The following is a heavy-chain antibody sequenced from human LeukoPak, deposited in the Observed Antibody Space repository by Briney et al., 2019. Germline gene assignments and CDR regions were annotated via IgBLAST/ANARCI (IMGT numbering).Heavy chain of an antibody. Sequence: GESLKISCQASGYSFTSSLIGWVRQMPGEGLEWMGIINPADSLTRYSPSFQGQVTISADKSISTAYLQWSSLKASDTAIYYCARVAGTTRGDYWGQGTLVTVSS. CDR3: ARVAGTTRGDY. D-gene: IGHD1-1*01. J-gene: IGHJ4*02. CDR1: GYSFTSSL. V-gene: IGHV5-51*01. CDR2: INPADSLT.